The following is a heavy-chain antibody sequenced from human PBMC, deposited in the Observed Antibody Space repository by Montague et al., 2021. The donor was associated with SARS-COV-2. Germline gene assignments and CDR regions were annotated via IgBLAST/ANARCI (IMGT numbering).Heavy chain of an antibody. V-gene: IGHV4-34*01. J-gene: IGHJ4*02. D-gene: IGHD6-13*01. Sequence: SETLSLTCTVYGGSFSGYYWSWIRQPPGKGLEWIGSIYYTESTFYNPSLKSRVTISVDTSQNQFSLKLSSVTAAGTAMYYCAGQRASSPFDHWGQGTLVTVSS. CDR1: GGSFSGYY. CDR3: AGQRASSPFDH. CDR2: IYYTEST.